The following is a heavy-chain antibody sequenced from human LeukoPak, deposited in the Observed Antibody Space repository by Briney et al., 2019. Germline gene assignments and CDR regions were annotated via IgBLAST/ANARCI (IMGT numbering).Heavy chain of an antibody. J-gene: IGHJ4*02. CDR3: ARDRRGGFDY. D-gene: IGHD3-16*01. CDR2: ISSSSSYT. Sequence: GGSLRLSCAASGFTFSDYYMSWIRQAPGKGLEWVSYISSSSSYTNYADSVKGRFTISRDNAKNSLYLQMNSLRAEDTAVYYCARDRRGGFDYWGQGTLVTVSS. CDR1: GFTFSDYY. V-gene: IGHV3-11*06.